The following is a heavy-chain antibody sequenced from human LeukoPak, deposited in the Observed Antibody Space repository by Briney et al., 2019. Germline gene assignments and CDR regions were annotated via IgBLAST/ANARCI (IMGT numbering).Heavy chain of an antibody. J-gene: IGHJ4*02. V-gene: IGHV4-38-2*02. CDR2: MYHSGST. CDR3: AREQLWSSYHFDY. D-gene: IGHD5-18*01. Sequence: SETLSLTCTVSGGSISSYYWSWIRQTPGKGLEWIGSMYHSGSTYYNPSLKSRVATSVDTSKNQFSLKLSSVSAADTAVYYCAREQLWSSYHFDYWGQGTLVTVSS. CDR1: GGSISSYY.